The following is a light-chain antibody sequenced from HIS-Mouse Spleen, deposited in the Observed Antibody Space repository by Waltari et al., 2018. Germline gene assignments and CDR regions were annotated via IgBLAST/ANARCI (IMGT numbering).Light chain of an antibody. CDR1: SSDVGSYNL. CDR3: CSYAGSSTWV. J-gene: IGLJ3*02. V-gene: IGLV2-23*01. Sequence: QSALTQPASVSGSPGQSITISCTGTSSDVGSYNLVSWYQQHPGKAPKFMIYEGSKRPAGVPNRFSGSNSGNTASLTISGLQAEDEADYYCCSYAGSSTWVFGGGTKLTVL. CDR2: EGS.